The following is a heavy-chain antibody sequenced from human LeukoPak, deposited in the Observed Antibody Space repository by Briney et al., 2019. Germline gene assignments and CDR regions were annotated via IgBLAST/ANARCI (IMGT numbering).Heavy chain of an antibody. CDR1: GFTFSIYG. CDR3: AKPRTLGTGYRGYFDY. V-gene: IGHV3-30*18. D-gene: IGHD1-1*01. J-gene: IGHJ4*02. Sequence: QPGRSLRLSCAAAGFTFSIYGIDWVRQAPGGGLEWVAVISYDGSNKYYADSVKGRFTIARDNSKNTLYLQMNSLRAEDTAVYYCAKPRTLGTGYRGYFDYWGQGTLVTVSS. CDR2: ISYDGSNK.